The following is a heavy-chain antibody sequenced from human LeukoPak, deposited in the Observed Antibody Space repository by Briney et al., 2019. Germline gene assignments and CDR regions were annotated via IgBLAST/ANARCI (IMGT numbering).Heavy chain of an antibody. CDR1: GFTFSNYY. V-gene: IGHV3-7*01. D-gene: IGHD5-24*01. CDR2: IKEDGSEK. CDR3: ARDFTPLIQLWPRSLDYNYGMDV. J-gene: IGHJ6*02. Sequence: GGSLWLSCAASGFTFSNYYMNWVRQAPGKGLEWVANIKEDGSEKYYADFVKGRFTISRDNANKSLYLQMNSLRAEDTAVYYCARDFTPLIQLWPRSLDYNYGMDVWGQGTTVTVSS.